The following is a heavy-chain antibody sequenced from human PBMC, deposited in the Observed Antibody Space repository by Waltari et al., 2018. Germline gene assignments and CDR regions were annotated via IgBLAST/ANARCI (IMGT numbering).Heavy chain of an antibody. V-gene: IGHV4-34*01. D-gene: IGHD1-26*01. CDR3: AGTPVGVTFLYFDY. Sequence: QVQLQQWGAGLLKPSETLSLTCAAYGGSFSGYYWSWLRQSPGKGLEWIGEINYSGSTNYNPSLKSRVTIIDTSKTQFSLELTSVTGADTAVYYCAGTPVGVTFLYFDYWGQGTLVTFSS. CDR2: INYSGST. J-gene: IGHJ4*02. CDR1: GGSFSGYY.